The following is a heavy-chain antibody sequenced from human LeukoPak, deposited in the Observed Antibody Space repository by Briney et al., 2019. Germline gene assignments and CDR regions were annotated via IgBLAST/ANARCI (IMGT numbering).Heavy chain of an antibody. CDR1: GGTFSSYA. D-gene: IGHD3-10*01. J-gene: IGHJ4*02. CDR3: ARDRENPGPSDY. Sequence: GSSVKVSCKASGGTFSSYAISWVRQAPGQGLEWMGRIIPILGIANYAQKFQGRVTIIADKSTSTAYMELSSLRSEDTAVYYCARDRENPGPSDYWGQGTLVTVSS. CDR2: IIPILGIA. V-gene: IGHV1-69*04.